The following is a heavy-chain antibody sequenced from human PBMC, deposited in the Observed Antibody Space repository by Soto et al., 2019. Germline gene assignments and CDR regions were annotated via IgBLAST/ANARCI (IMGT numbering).Heavy chain of an antibody. Sequence: QVQLVQSGAEVKKPGASVKVSCKASGYTFTSYDINWVRQATGQEREWMGWMNPNSGNTGYAQKFQGRVTMTRNTAISTAYMELSSLRSEDMAVYYCARVGTGTTSDGDYYGMDVWGEGTTVTVSS. CDR3: ARVGTGTTSDGDYYGMDV. V-gene: IGHV1-8*01. CDR1: GYTFTSYD. D-gene: IGHD1-7*01. J-gene: IGHJ6*04. CDR2: MNPNSGNT.